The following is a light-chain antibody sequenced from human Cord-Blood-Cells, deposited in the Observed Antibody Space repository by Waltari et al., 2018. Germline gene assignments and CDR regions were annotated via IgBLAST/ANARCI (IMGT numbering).Light chain of an antibody. Sequence: DIQMTQSPSSLSASVGDRVTITCRASQSISSYLNWYQQKPGKAPKLLIYAASSLQSGAPSRFSGSGSVTDFTLTISSLQPEDFATYYCQQSYSTPPITFGPGTKVDIK. CDR3: QQSYSTPPIT. CDR2: AAS. CDR1: QSISSY. J-gene: IGKJ3*01. V-gene: IGKV1-39*01.